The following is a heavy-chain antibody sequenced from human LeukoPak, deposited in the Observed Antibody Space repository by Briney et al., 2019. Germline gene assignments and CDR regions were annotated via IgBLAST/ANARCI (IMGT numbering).Heavy chain of an antibody. CDR3: ARDPSYYDILTGYYGKPTTPFLDAFDI. D-gene: IGHD3-9*01. CDR1: GDSVSSNSAA. Sequence: SQTLSLTCAISGDSVSSNSAAWNWIRQSPSRGLEWLGRTYYRSKWYNDYAVSVKSRITINPDTSKNQFSLQLNSVTPEDTAVYYCARDPSYYDILTGYYGKPTTPFLDAFDIWGQGTMVTVSS. V-gene: IGHV6-1*01. CDR2: TYYRSKWYN. J-gene: IGHJ3*02.